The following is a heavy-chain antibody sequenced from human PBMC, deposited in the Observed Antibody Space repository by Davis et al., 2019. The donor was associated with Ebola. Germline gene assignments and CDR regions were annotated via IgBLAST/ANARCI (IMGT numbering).Heavy chain of an antibody. Sequence: GESLKISCAASGFTFSAYGMHWVRQAPGKGLEWVTFIRYDGSNKYYVDSVKGRFTISRDDSKNTMYLQMNSLRAEDTAMYYCAKLLMGQLSHFDYWGQGTLVTVSS. CDR1: GFTFSAYG. J-gene: IGHJ4*02. CDR2: IRYDGSNK. CDR3: AKLLMGQLSHFDY. D-gene: IGHD6-6*01. V-gene: IGHV3-30*02.